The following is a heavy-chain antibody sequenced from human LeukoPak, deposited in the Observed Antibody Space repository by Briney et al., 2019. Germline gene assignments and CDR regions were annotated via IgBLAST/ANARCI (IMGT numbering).Heavy chain of an antibody. V-gene: IGHV1-2*02. CDR3: ARAEDYSNYGPFDY. CDR2: INPNSGGT. D-gene: IGHD4-11*01. CDR1: GYTFTGYY. Sequence: ASVKVSCKASGYTFTGYYMHWVRQAPGQGLEWMGWINPNSGGTNYAQKFQGRVTMTRDTSISTAYMELSRLRSDDTAVYYCARAEDYSNYGPFDYWGQGTLVTVSS. J-gene: IGHJ4*02.